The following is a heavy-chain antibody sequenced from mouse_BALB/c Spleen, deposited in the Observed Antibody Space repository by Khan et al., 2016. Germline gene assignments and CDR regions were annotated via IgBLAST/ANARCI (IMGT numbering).Heavy chain of an antibody. J-gene: IGHJ2*01. D-gene: IGHD2-10*02. CDR1: GYTFTSYW. Sequence: QVQLQQSGAELAKPGASVKMSCKASGYTFTSYWMHWVKQRPGQGLEWIGYINPSTGYTEYNQKFKDKATLTADKSSSTAYMQLSSLTSEDSAVYYCARPYGNYVDYWGQGTTLTVSS. CDR2: INPSTGYT. CDR3: ARPYGNYVDY. V-gene: IGHV1-7*01.